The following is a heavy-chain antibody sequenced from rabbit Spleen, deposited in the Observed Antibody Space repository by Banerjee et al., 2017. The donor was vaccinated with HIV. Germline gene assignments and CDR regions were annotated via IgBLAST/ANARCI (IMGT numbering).Heavy chain of an antibody. CDR3: ARAGYAGYGYANFRDYYGMDL. V-gene: IGHV1S45*01. D-gene: IGHD6-1*01. J-gene: IGHJ6*01. CDR1: GVSFNDRDV. Sequence: QEQLEESGGGLVKPEGSLTLTCKASGVSFNDRDVMCWVRQAPGKGLEWIACINIVTGKSVYASWAKGRFIMSRTSSTTVTLQMTSLTAADTATYFCARAGYAGYGYANFRDYYGMDLWGQGTLVT. CDR2: INIVTGKS.